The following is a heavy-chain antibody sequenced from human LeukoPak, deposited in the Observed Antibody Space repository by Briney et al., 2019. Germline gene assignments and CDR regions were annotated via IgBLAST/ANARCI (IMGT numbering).Heavy chain of an antibody. CDR1: GFTFSSYA. CDR2: ISYDGSNK. Sequence: GRSLRLSCAASGFTFSSYAMHWVRQAPGKGLEWVAVISYDGSNKYYADSVKGRFTISRDNSKNTVYLQIHRLRAEDTAVYYCAKGKGSSSSSIDWWGQGTLVTVSS. V-gene: IGHV3-30-3*01. CDR3: AKGKGSSSSSIDW. J-gene: IGHJ4*02. D-gene: IGHD2-15*01.